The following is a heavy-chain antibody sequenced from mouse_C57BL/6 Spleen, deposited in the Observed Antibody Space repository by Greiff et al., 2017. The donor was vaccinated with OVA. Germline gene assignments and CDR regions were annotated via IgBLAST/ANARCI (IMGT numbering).Heavy chain of an antibody. CDR1: GYTFTSYW. Sequence: QVQLKESGAELVMPGASVKLSCKASGYTFTSYWMHWVKQRPGQGLEWIGEIDPSDSYTNYNQKFKGKSTLTVDKSSSTAYMQLSSLTSEDSAVYYCARGGDYDGAMDYWGQGTSVTVSS. CDR3: ARGGDYDGAMDY. J-gene: IGHJ4*01. D-gene: IGHD2-4*01. CDR2: IDPSDSYT. V-gene: IGHV1-69*01.